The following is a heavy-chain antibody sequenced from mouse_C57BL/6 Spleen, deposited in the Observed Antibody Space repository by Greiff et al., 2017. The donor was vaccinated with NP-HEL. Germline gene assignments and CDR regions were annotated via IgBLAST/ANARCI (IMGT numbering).Heavy chain of an antibody. D-gene: IGHD2-3*01. Sequence: QVHVKQSGAELVKPGASVKLSCKASGYTFTSYWMHWVKQRPGQGLEWIGMIHPNSGSTNYNEKFKSKATLTVDKSSSTAYMQLSSLTSEDSAVYYCACDGYYEIDVWGTGTTVTVSS. CDR3: ACDGYYEIDV. CDR2: IHPNSGST. CDR1: GYTFTSYW. V-gene: IGHV1-64*01. J-gene: IGHJ1*03.